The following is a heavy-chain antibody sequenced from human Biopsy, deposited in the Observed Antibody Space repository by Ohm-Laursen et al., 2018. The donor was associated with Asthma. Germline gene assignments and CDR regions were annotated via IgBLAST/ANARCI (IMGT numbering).Heavy chain of an antibody. Sequence: GSSVKVSCKAPGGTFSNFAISWVRQAPAQGIEWLGGTMTVFGTTNYAQKLQGRVTIPADESTSTAYMEVTSLRSEDTAIYYCSRCQVGYSSGWSLLLKKIYYSGMDVWGQGTAVTVSS. J-gene: IGHJ6*02. CDR3: SRCQVGYSSGWSLLLKKIYYSGMDV. CDR2: TMTVFGTT. V-gene: IGHV1-69*01. D-gene: IGHD6-19*01. CDR1: GGTFSNFA.